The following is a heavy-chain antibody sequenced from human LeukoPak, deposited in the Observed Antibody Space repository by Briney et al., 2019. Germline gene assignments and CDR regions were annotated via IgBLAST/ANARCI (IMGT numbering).Heavy chain of an antibody. CDR3: ARGKDFWTSYPIYWYFDL. J-gene: IGHJ2*01. V-gene: IGHV3-9*01. D-gene: IGHD3/OR15-3a*01. Sequence: PGRSLRLSCAASGFTFDDYAMHWVRQAPGKGLEWVSGISWNSGGIGYADSVKGRFTISRDNAKNTLYLQMNSLRGEDSAVYYCARGKDFWTSYPIYWYFDLWGRGTLVTVSS. CDR2: ISWNSGGI. CDR1: GFTFDDYA.